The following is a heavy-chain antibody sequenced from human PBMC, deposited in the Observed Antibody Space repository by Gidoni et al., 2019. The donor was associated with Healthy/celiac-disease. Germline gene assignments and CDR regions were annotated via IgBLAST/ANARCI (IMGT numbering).Heavy chain of an antibody. CDR3: ARDTALSEEGGYYYYYYGMDV. Sequence: QVQLVESGGGVVQPGRSLRLSCAASGFTFSSYGMHWVRQAPGKGLEWVAVIWYDGSNKYYADAVKGRFTISRDNSKNTLYLQMNSLRAEDTAVYYCARDTALSEEGGYYYYYYGMDVWGQGTTVTVSS. D-gene: IGHD3-16*01. J-gene: IGHJ6*01. CDR1: GFTFSSYG. CDR2: IWYDGSNK. V-gene: IGHV3-33*01.